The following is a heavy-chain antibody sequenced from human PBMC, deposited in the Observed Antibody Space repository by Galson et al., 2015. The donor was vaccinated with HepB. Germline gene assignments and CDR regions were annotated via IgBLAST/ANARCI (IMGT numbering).Heavy chain of an antibody. V-gene: IGHV3-53*01. Sequence: SLRLSCAASGFTVSSNYMSWVRQAPGKGLEWVSVIYSGGSTYYADSVKGRFTISRDNSKNTLYLQMNSLRAEDTAAYYCATAPYYDFWSGYYTDYYYYGMDVWGQGTTVTVSS. CDR2: IYSGGST. J-gene: IGHJ6*02. D-gene: IGHD3-3*01. CDR1: GFTVSSNY. CDR3: ATAPYYDFWSGYYTDYYYYGMDV.